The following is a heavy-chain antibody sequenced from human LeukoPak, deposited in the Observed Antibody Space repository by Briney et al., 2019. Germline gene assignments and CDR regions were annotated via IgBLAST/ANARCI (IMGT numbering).Heavy chain of an antibody. J-gene: IGHJ5*02. D-gene: IGHD6-19*01. Sequence: SETLSLTCTVSGDSISTSNYYWGWIRQPPGKGLEWIGNIFYSGSTYYSPALKSRVTISLDTSKNQFSLKQSSVTAADTAVYYCARVQASSGWSANKNWFDPWGQGTLVTVSS. CDR3: ARVQASSGWSANKNWFDP. CDR2: IFYSGST. V-gene: IGHV4-39*07. CDR1: GDSISTSNYY.